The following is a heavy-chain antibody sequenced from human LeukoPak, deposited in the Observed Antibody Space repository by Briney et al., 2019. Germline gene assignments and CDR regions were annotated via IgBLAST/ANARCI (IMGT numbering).Heavy chain of an antibody. Sequence: ASVKVSCKASGYTFTSYYMHWVRQAPGQGLEWMGIINPSGGSTSYAQKLQGRVTMTRDTSTSTVYMELSSLRSEDTAVYYCAREGEDTAMVKGYYYYGMDVWGQGTTVTVPS. D-gene: IGHD5-18*01. CDR1: GYTFTSYY. V-gene: IGHV1-46*04. J-gene: IGHJ6*02. CDR3: AREGEDTAMVKGYYYYGMDV. CDR2: INPSGGST.